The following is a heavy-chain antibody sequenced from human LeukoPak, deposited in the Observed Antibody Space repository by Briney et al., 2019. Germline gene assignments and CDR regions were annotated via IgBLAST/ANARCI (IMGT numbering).Heavy chain of an antibody. CDR3: AKAIVEGSGSYLPFDY. D-gene: IGHD1-26*01. V-gene: IGHV3-23*01. CDR1: GFTFGTYA. Sequence: GGSLRLSCAASGFTFGTYAMSWVRQAPGKGLEWVSGIGSSGSSTYYADSVKGRFTISRDNTKNTLYLQMNSLRAEDTAIYYCAKAIVEGSGSYLPFDYWGQGTLVTVSS. J-gene: IGHJ4*02. CDR2: IGSSGSST.